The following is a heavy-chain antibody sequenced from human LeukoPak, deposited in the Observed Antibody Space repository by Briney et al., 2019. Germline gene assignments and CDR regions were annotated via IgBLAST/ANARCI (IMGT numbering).Heavy chain of an antibody. CDR1: GYTFTGYY. CDR2: INPNSGGT. J-gene: IGHJ6*03. Sequence: SVKVSCKASGYTFTGYYMHWVRQAPGQGLEWMGWINPNSGGTNYAQKFQGRVTMTRDTSISTAYMELSRLRSDDTAVYYCARVFPKFVYMDVWGKGTTVTISS. CDR3: ARVFPKFVYMDV. D-gene: IGHD2-21*01. V-gene: IGHV1-2*02.